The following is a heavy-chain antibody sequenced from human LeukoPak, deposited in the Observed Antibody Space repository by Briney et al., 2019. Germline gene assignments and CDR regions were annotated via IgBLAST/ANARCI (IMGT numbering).Heavy chain of an antibody. J-gene: IGHJ4*02. CDR2: IKSKTDGGTI. CDR3: TTDRRDWNPRD. Sequence: PGGSLRLSCAASGFTFSNAWMSWVRQAPGKGLEWVGRIKSKTDGGTIDYAAPVKGRFTISRDDSKSTLYLQMNSLKTEDTAVYYCTTDRRDWNPRDWGQGTLVTVSS. D-gene: IGHD1-1*01. CDR1: GFTFSNAW. V-gene: IGHV3-15*01.